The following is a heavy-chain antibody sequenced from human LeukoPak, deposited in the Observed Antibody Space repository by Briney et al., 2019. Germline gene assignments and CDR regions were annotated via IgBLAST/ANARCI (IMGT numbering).Heavy chain of an antibody. V-gene: IGHV1-2*02. CDR3: AIPISKGVEDFDY. CDR2: INPNSGGT. Sequence: ASVKVSCKASGYTFTGYYMHWVRQAPGQGLEWMGWINPNSGGTNYAQKFQGRVTMTRDMSTSTVYMELSSLRSEDTAVYYCAIPISKGVEDFDYWGQGTLVTVSS. J-gene: IGHJ4*02. D-gene: IGHD3-3*02. CDR1: GYTFTGYY.